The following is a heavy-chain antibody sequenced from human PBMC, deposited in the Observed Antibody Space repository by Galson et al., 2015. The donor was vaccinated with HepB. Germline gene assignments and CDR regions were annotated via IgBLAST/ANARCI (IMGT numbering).Heavy chain of an antibody. CDR1: GFTFSNYW. Sequence: SLRLSCAVSGFTFSNYWMSWVRQAPGKGLEWVANIKQDGSENYYVDSVKGRFTISRDNANNSLYLQMNSLRAEDTAVYYCARASLNKGAARYWGQGTLVTVSS. CDR3: ARASLNKGAARY. CDR2: IKQDGSEN. J-gene: IGHJ4*02. V-gene: IGHV3-7*01. D-gene: IGHD6-25*01.